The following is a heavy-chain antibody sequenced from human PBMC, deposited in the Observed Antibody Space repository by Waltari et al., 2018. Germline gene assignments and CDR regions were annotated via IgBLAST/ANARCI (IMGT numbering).Heavy chain of an antibody. CDR2: IIPIFGTA. V-gene: IGHV1-69*01. Sequence: QVQLVQSGAEVKKPGSSVQVSCKASGGTFSSYDISWLRQAPGQGSEWMGGIIPIFGTANYAQKFQGRVTITADESTSTAYMELSSLRSEDTAVYYCARGQTGYCSGGSCYSGLVDYWGQGTLVTVSS. CDR1: GGTFSSYD. J-gene: IGHJ4*02. CDR3: ARGQTGYCSGGSCYSGLVDY. D-gene: IGHD2-15*01.